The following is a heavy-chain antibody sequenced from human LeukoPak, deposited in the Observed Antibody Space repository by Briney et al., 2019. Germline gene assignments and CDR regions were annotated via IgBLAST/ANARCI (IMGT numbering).Heavy chain of an antibody. Sequence: GGSLRPSCAASGFTFSSYWMSWVRQAPGKGLEWVANIKQDGSEKYYVDSVKGRFTISRDNAKNSLYLQMNSLRAEDTAVYYCARDELAYCGGDCPFDYWGQGTLVTVSS. V-gene: IGHV3-7*01. CDR1: GFTFSSYW. CDR3: ARDELAYCGGDCPFDY. J-gene: IGHJ4*02. CDR2: IKQDGSEK. D-gene: IGHD2-21*02.